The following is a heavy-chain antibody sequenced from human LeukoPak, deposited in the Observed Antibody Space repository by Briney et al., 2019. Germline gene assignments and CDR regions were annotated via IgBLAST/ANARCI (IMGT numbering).Heavy chain of an antibody. D-gene: IGHD1-7*01. V-gene: IGHV3-23*01. CDR2: ISGSGGST. CDR1: GFTFSSYA. Sequence: GGSLRLSCAASGFTFSSYAMSWVRQAPGKGLEWVSAISGSGGSTYYADSVKGRFTISRDNSKNTLYLQMNSLRAKDTAVYYCAKEGVSTGTRRGPGDYWGQGTLVTVSS. J-gene: IGHJ4*02. CDR3: AKEGVSTGTRRGPGDY.